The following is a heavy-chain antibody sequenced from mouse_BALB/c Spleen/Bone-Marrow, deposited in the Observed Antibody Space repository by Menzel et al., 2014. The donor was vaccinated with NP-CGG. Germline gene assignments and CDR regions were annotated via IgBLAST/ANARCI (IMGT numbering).Heavy chain of an antibody. CDR3: ARNSMAY. CDR1: AFNVKDTY. V-gene: IGHV14-3*02. CDR2: IDPANYNT. J-gene: IGHJ3*01. Sequence: VQLKQSGAELVKPGASVKLSCTASAFNVKDTYMHWVRQRPEQGLEWIGRIDPANYNTKYDPKFQGKATITADTSSNTAYLQLSSLTSEDTAVYYCARNSMAYWGQGTLVTVSA.